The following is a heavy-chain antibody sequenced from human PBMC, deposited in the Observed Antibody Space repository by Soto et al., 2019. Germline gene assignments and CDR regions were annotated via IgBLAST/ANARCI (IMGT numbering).Heavy chain of an antibody. CDR1: GYSFTSYW. J-gene: IGHJ2*01. CDR2: IYPGDSDT. CDR3: XXXFWSGYYVGAYWYFDL. Sequence: EVQLVQSGAEVKKPGESLKISCKGSGYSFTSYWIGWVRQMPGKGLEWMGIIYPGDSDTRYSPSFQGQVTISADKSISTAYLQWSSLKASDXAXYYXXXXFWSGYYVGAYWYFDLWGRGTLVTVSS. D-gene: IGHD3-3*01. V-gene: IGHV5-51*01.